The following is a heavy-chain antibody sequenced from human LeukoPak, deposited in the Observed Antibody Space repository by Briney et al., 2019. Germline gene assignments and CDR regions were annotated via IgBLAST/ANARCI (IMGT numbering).Heavy chain of an antibody. V-gene: IGHV3-30-3*01. Sequence: PGGSLRLSCAASGFTFNTYAMHWVRQAPGKGLEWVAVIAYDGNNKYYADSVKGRFTVSRDNTKNTLYLQMNSLRAEDTAVYYCAKDRFYDSRNYFDYWGQGTLVTVSS. CDR2: IAYDGNNK. D-gene: IGHD3-22*01. CDR3: AKDRFYDSRNYFDY. CDR1: GFTFNTYA. J-gene: IGHJ4*02.